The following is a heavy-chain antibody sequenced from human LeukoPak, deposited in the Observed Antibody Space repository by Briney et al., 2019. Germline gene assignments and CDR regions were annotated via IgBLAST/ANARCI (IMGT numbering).Heavy chain of an antibody. CDR3: ARKIDYGDYHFDY. J-gene: IGHJ4*02. V-gene: IGHV4-59*12. Sequence: SETLSLTCTVSGGSISSYYWSWIRQRPGKGLEWIGYICYSGTTYYNPSLKSRVTISIDTSKNQFSLKVNSVTAADTAVYYCARKIDYGDYHFDYWGQGTLVTVSS. CDR1: GGSISSYY. CDR2: ICYSGTT. D-gene: IGHD4-17*01.